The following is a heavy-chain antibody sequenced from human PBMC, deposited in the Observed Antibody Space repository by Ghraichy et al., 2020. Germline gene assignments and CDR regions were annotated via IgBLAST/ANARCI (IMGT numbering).Heavy chain of an antibody. V-gene: IGHV3-21*01. CDR3: ARDAGSYSRAFDF. CDR1: GFTFSSYA. CDR2: SSNTGTFI. D-gene: IGHD1-26*01. Sequence: GESLNISCAASGFTFSSYALSWVRQAPGKGLEWVSSSSNTGTFINYAAAVKGRFTISRDSAKNSLYLQMNSLRVEDTAVYYCARDAGSYSRAFDFWGQGTVVTVSS. J-gene: IGHJ3*01.